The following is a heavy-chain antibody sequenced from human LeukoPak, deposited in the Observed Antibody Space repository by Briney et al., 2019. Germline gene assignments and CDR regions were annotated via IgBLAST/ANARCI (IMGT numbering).Heavy chain of an antibody. V-gene: IGHV4-34*01. D-gene: IGHD2-2*01. CDR3: ARFITGVVPAAIPAAFDYYYYGMDV. CDR2: TNHSGST. CDR1: GGSFSGYY. Sequence: SETLSLTCAVYGGSFSGYYWSWIRQPPGKGLEWIGETNHSGSTNYNPSLKSRVTISVDTSKNQFSLKLSSVTAADTAVYYCARFITGVVPAAIPAAFDYYYYGMDVWGQGTTVTVSS. J-gene: IGHJ6*02.